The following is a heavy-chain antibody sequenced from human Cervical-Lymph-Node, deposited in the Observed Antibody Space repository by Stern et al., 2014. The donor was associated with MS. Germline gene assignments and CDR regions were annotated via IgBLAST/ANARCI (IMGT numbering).Heavy chain of an antibody. Sequence: QVQLLQPGAKMKKPGASVRVSCKASGYDFTGFFIHWVRQVPGQGLEWMGRLNPNSDDPTYAQNFQDRVTLTRDTSIGTAYLELSRLTSADTAVYYCAREATRIIVGIDYWGQGTPVTVSS. CDR1: GYDFTGFF. D-gene: IGHD2/OR15-2a*01. CDR2: LNPNSDDP. CDR3: AREATRIIVGIDY. J-gene: IGHJ4*02. V-gene: IGHV1-2*06.